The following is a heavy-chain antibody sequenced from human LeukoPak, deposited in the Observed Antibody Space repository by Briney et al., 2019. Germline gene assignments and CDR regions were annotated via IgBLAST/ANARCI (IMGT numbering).Heavy chain of an antibody. V-gene: IGHV1-3*01. Sequence: SVKVSCKASGYTFTSYAMHWVRQAPGQRLEWMGWINAGNGNTKYSQKFQGRVTITRDTSASTAYMELSSLRSEDTAVYYCARDRQQLVYDTYNWFDPWGQGTLVTVSS. CDR2: INAGNGNT. CDR3: ARDRQQLVYDTYNWFDP. D-gene: IGHD6-13*01. CDR1: GYTFTSYA. J-gene: IGHJ5*02.